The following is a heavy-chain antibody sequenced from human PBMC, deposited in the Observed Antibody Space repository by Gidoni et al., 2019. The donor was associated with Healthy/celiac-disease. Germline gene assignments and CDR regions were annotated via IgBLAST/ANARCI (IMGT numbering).Heavy chain of an antibody. J-gene: IGHJ6*02. CDR3: ARDGALVVPAALELYYYYGMDV. Sequence: QVQLVESGGGVVQPGRSLRLSCAASGFTFSRYAMHWVRQAPGKGLEWVAVISYDGSNKYYADSVKGRFTISRDNSKNTLYLQMNSLRAEDTAVYYCARDGALVVPAALELYYYYGMDVWGQGTTVTVSS. V-gene: IGHV3-30-3*01. D-gene: IGHD2-2*01. CDR2: ISYDGSNK. CDR1: GFTFSRYA.